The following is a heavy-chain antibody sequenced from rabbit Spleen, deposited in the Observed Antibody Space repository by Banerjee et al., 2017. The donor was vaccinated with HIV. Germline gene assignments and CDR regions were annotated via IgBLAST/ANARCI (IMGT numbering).Heavy chain of an antibody. V-gene: IGHV1S40*01. CDR3: ARFVLVGYYGMDL. J-gene: IGHJ6*01. D-gene: IGHD1-1*01. CDR1: GVSFSSSSY. Sequence: QSLEESGGDLVKPGASLTLTCTASGVSFSSSSYVCWVRQAPGKGLEWIACIDAGSSGFTYFATWAKGRFTCSKSSSTTVTLQMTSLTAADTATYFCARFVLVGYYGMDLWGQGTLVTVS. CDR2: IDAGSSGFT.